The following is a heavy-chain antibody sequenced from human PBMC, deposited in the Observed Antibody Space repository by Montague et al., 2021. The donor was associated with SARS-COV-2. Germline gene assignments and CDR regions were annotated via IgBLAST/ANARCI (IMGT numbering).Heavy chain of an antibody. Sequence: SLRLFCAASGFTFSSYEMNWVRQAPGKGLEWVSYISSSGSIIYYADSVKGRFTISRDNAKNSLYLQMNSLRAEDTAVYYCARGRGYDWNWGQGTLVTVSS. CDR1: GFTFSSYE. D-gene: IGHD5-12*01. J-gene: IGHJ4*02. CDR3: ARGRGYDWN. CDR2: ISSSGSII. V-gene: IGHV3-48*03.